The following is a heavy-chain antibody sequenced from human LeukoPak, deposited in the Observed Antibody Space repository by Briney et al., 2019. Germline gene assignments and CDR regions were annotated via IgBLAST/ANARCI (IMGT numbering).Heavy chain of an antibody. CDR1: GFTFSTYA. Sequence: GGSLRLSCAASGFTFSTYAMHWVRQAPGKGLEWVANIKQDGSAKYYVDSVKGRFTISRDNAKNSLYLQMGSLRAEDTAAYYCARFSGRNWGQGTLVTVSS. CDR3: ARFSGRN. J-gene: IGHJ4*02. CDR2: IKQDGSAK. D-gene: IGHD2-15*01. V-gene: IGHV3-7*01.